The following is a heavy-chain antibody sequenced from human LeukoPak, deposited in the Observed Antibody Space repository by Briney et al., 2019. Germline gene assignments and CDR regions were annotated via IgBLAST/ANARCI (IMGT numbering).Heavy chain of an antibody. V-gene: IGHV3-74*01. CDR2: INNDGSST. J-gene: IGHJ4*02. CDR1: GFTFSSYW. CDR3: ARALEQRRRYLDY. Sequence: PGGSLRLSCAASGFTFSSYWMHWVRQAPGKGLVWVSRINNDGSSTDYADSVKGRFTISRDNAKNTLYLQMNSLRAEDTAMYYCARALEQRRRYLDYWGQGILVTVSS. D-gene: IGHD5-24*01.